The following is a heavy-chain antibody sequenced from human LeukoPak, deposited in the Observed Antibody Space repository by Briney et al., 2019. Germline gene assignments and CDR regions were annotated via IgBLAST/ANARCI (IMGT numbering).Heavy chain of an antibody. CDR3: ARFKQLGRSFDS. J-gene: IGHJ4*02. V-gene: IGHV4-39*07. D-gene: IGHD1-1*01. CDR1: GGSIGKTSYY. Sequence: SETLSLTCTVSGGSIGKTSYYWGWIRQPPGKGLEWIGNIYYSGTTYYNPSLKSRVTISVNTSKNQFSLTLNSVTAADTAVYFCARFKQLGRSFDSWGLGSPVTVSS. CDR2: IYYSGTT.